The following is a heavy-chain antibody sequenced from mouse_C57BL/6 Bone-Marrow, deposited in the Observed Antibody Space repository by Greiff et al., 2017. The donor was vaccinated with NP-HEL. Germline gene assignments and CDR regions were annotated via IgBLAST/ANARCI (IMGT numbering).Heavy chain of an antibody. J-gene: IGHJ4*01. V-gene: IGHV5-6*01. CDR2: ISSGGSYT. CDR3: ARHYYGSIYAMDY. Sequence: EVKLVESGGDLVKPGGSLKLSCAASGFTFSSYGMSWVRQTPDKRLEWVATISSGGSYTYYPDSVKGRFTISRDNAKNTLYLQMSSLESEDTAMYYCARHYYGSIYAMDYWGQGTSVTVSS. CDR1: GFTFSSYG. D-gene: IGHD1-1*01.